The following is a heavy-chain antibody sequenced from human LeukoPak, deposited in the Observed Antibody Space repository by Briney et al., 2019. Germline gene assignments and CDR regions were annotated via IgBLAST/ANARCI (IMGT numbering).Heavy chain of an antibody. V-gene: IGHV4-34*01. CDR3: VRDRELNY. CDR1: GGSFSGYY. D-gene: IGHD1-7*01. CDR2: INHSGST. Sequence: SETLSLTCAVYGGSFSGYYWSWIRQPPGKGLEWIGEINHSGSTNYNPSLKSRVTISVDTSKNQFSLKLTSVTAADTAVYYCVRDRELNYWGQGTLVTVSS. J-gene: IGHJ4*02.